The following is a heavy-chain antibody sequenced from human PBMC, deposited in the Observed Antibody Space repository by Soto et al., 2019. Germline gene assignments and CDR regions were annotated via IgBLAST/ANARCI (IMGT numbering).Heavy chain of an antibody. CDR3: ARSSSGDYGSTYYYYYYGMDV. CDR1: GYSFTSYC. V-gene: IGHV5-10-1*01. Sequence: ESLKISWKGSGYSFTSYCISWVRQMPGKGLEWRGRIDRSHSYTNYSAACQGHVTSLADKSLSTAYLQWSSLKASDTAMYYCARSSSGDYGSTYYYYYYGMDVWGQGTTGTASS. CDR2: IDRSHSYT. D-gene: IGHD4-17*01. J-gene: IGHJ6*02.